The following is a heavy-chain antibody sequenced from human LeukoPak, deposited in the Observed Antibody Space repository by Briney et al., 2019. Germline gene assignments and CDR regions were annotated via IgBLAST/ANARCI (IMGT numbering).Heavy chain of an antibody. Sequence: SETLSLTCTVPGGSIISYYWRWLRQPPGKGLERIGFIYYSVSTHYKSSLNSRVTISVDTSKNQFSLRLTSVTAADTAVYYCARHSGSSPHYFDYWGQGTLVTVSP. CDR1: GGSIISYY. D-gene: IGHD1-26*01. CDR2: IYYSVST. J-gene: IGHJ4*02. CDR3: ARHSGSSPHYFDY. V-gene: IGHV4-59*08.